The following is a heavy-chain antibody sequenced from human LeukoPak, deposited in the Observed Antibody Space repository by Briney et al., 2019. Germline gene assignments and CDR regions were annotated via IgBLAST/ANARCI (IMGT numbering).Heavy chain of an antibody. Sequence: PGRSLRLSCAASGFTFSTYSMNWVRQAPGKGLEWVSFIGSTSYYIYYADSLKGRFTISRDNAKNSLYLQMNSLRAEDTAVYYCARERAVRAEIDYWGQGTLVTVSS. CDR3: ARERAVRAEIDY. CDR1: GFTFSTYS. D-gene: IGHD3-10*01. V-gene: IGHV3-21*01. J-gene: IGHJ4*02. CDR2: IGSTSYYI.